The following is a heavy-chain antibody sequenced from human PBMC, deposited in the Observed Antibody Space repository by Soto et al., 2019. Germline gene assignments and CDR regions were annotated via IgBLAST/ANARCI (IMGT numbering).Heavy chain of an antibody. CDR1: GGTFSSYT. J-gene: IGHJ2*01. CDR2: IIPILGIA. V-gene: IGHV1-69*02. CDR3: ASVATVTSNWYFDL. D-gene: IGHD4-17*01. Sequence: ASVKVSCKASGGTFSSYTISWVRQAPGQGLEWMGRIIPILGIANYAQKFQGRVTITADKSTSTAYMELSSLRSEDTAVYYCASVATVTSNWYFDLWGRGTLVTVSS.